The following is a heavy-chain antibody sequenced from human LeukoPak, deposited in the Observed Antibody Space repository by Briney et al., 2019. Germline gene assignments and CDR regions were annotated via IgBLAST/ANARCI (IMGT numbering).Heavy chain of an antibody. D-gene: IGHD5-12*01. CDR3: ARSLWLRPIYYYYGMDV. CDR1: GGSFSGYY. Sequence: SETLSLTCAVYGGSFSGYYWSWIRQPPGKGLEWIGEINHSGSTNYNPSLKSRVTISVDTSKNQFSLKLSSVTAADTAVYYCARSLWLRPIYYYYGMDVWGQGTTVTVSS. CDR2: INHSGST. V-gene: IGHV4-34*01. J-gene: IGHJ6*02.